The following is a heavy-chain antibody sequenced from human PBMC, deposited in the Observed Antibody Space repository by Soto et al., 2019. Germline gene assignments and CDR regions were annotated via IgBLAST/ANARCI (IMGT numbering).Heavy chain of an antibody. V-gene: IGHV3-53*04. D-gene: IGHD2-2*02. Sequence: EVQLVESGGTLVQPGGSLRLSCAASGLTVSSNYMSWVRQAPGKGLEWVSVIYTGGTTYYADSVQCRFTISRQNSMNTRDLQMKSLRTEDTAVYYCFRISPPLSYSMDVWGQGTTVTGSS. CDR1: GLTVSSNY. CDR2: IYTGGTT. J-gene: IGHJ6*02. CDR3: FRISPPLSYSMDV.